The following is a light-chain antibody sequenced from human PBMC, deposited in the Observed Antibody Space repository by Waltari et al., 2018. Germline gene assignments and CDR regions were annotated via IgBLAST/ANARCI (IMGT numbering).Light chain of an antibody. Sequence: QSVLTQPPSVSGAPGQTVTISCTGSSPHIGSIYDVHWYQQLPGTAPKLLIYGNTNRPSGVPDRFSGSKSGTSASLAITGLQAEDEADYYCQSYDSSLSGPLFGGGTKLTVL. CDR3: QSYDSSLSGPL. V-gene: IGLV1-40*01. CDR2: GNT. CDR1: SPHIGSIYD. J-gene: IGLJ2*01.